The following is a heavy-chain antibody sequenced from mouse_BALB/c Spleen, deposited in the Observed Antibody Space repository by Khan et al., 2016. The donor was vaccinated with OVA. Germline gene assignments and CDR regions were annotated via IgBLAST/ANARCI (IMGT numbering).Heavy chain of an antibody. CDR1: GFTFSDYY. J-gene: IGHJ3*01. D-gene: IGHD2-3*01. V-gene: IGHV5-4*02. CDR3: ARAFYVGPFIY. CDR2: ISDGGSYT. Sequence: EVELVESGGGLVKPGGSLKLSCAASGFTFSDYYMYWVRQTPEKRLEWVATISDGGSYTYFPDSVKGRFTISRDDVKNNLYLQMSSLKSADSAMYSCARAFYVGPFIYWGQVTLVTFSA.